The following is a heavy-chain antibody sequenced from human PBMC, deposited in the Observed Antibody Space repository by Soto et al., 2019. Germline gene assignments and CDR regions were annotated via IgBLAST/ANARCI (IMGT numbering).Heavy chain of an antibody. D-gene: IGHD3-22*01. J-gene: IGHJ4*02. CDR3: ARSDRYYYDSSGYWDY. Sequence: SETLSLTCTVSGGSISGYDWSWIRQPPGKGLEWIGYMYKTGSTNYNPSLKSRLTISVDTSKNQFSLKLSSVTAADTAVYYCARSDRYYYDSSGYWDYWGQGTLVTVSS. CDR2: MYKTGST. CDR1: GGSISGYD. V-gene: IGHV4-59*08.